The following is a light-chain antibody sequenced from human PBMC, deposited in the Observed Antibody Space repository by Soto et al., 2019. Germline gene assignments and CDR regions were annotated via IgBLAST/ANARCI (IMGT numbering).Light chain of an antibody. CDR1: QSISSY. Sequence: DIQMTQSPSSLSASVGDRVTITCRASQSISSYLNWYQQKPGKAPKLLIYAASSLQSGVPSRFSGSGSGTNFTLTISSLQXXXXXXYYCQQSYSTPPYTFGQGTKLEIK. J-gene: IGKJ2*01. CDR2: AAS. V-gene: IGKV1-39*01. CDR3: QQSYSTPPYT.